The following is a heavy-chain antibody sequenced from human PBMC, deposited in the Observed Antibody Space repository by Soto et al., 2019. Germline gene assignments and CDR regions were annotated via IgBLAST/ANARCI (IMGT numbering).Heavy chain of an antibody. Sequence: GESLKISCKVSGYSFTSYWIGWVRQMPGKGLEWMGIIYPGDSDTRYSPSFQGQVTISADKSISTAYLQWSSLKASDTAMYYCARPQANYDILTGYPNGAFDIWGQGTMVTVSS. CDR1: GYSFTSYW. CDR2: IYPGDSDT. D-gene: IGHD3-9*01. CDR3: ARPQANYDILTGYPNGAFDI. V-gene: IGHV5-51*01. J-gene: IGHJ3*02.